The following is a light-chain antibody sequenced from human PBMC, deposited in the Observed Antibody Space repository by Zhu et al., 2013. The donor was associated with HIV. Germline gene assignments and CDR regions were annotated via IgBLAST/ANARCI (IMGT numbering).Light chain of an antibody. V-gene: IGKV1-39*01. J-gene: IGKJ3*01. CDR3: QQSYSVPST. CDR1: QSISNY. CDR2: TTS. Sequence: DIQMTQSPSSLSASVGDRVAITCRASQSISNYLNWYQQKPGKAPKLLISTTSTLQSGVPSRFSGRGSGTDFTLTINSLQPEDFATYYCQQSYSVPSTFGPGTKVDMK.